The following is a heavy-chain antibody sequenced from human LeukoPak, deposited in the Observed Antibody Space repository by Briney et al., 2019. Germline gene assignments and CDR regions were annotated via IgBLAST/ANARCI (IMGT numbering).Heavy chain of an antibody. CDR3: ARRLPIAGGSSHAFNV. CDR2: ISSGGNTI. D-gene: IGHD6-13*01. J-gene: IGHJ3*01. V-gene: IGHV3-11*04. CDR1: GFTFGDYY. Sequence: GGSLTLSCAASGFTFGDYYMSWIRQAPGKGLEWVSYISSGGNTIYYADSVQGRFTISRDNAKNSLYLQMNSLRAEDTAVYYCARRLPIAGGSSHAFNVWGQGTMVTVSS.